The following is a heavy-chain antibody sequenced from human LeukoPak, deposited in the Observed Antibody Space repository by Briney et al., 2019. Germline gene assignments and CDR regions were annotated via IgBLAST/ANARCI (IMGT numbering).Heavy chain of an antibody. Sequence: PSETLSLTCTVSGGSISSYYWSWIRQPPGKGLEWIGYIYYSGSTNYNPSLKSRVTISVDTSKNQFSLKLSSVTAADTAVYYCARASRYCSGGSCYNVFDYWAREPWSPSPQ. CDR1: GGSISSYY. J-gene: IGHJ4*02. D-gene: IGHD2-15*01. CDR3: ARASRYCSGGSCYNVFDY. CDR2: IYYSGST. V-gene: IGHV4-59*01.